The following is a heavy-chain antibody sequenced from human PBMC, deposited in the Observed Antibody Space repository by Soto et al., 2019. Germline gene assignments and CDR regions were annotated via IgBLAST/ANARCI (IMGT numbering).Heavy chain of an antibody. V-gene: IGHV3-49*04. CDR1: GFTFNDYA. J-gene: IGHJ4*02. CDR3: TAGKLYPSLDFDY. Sequence: GGSLRLSCTASGFTFNDYALSWVRQAPGKGLEWVGFIRSKAYGGTTEYAASVKGRFTISRDDSKSIAYLQMNSLKTEDTAVYYCTAGKLYPSLDFDYWGQGTLVTVSS. D-gene: IGHD2-8*01. CDR2: IRSKAYGGTT.